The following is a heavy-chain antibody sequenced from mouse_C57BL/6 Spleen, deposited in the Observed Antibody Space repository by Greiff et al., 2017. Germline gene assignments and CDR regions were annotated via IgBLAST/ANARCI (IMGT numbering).Heavy chain of an antibody. CDR1: GYSITSGYY. V-gene: IGHV3-6*01. Sequence: DVKLVESGPGLVKPSQSLSLTCSVTGYSITSGYYWNWIRQFPGNKLEWMGYISYDGSNNYNPSLKNRISITRDTSKNQFFLKLNSVTTEDTATYYCARGDYGSLDYWGQGTTLTVSS. CDR2: ISYDGSN. D-gene: IGHD1-1*01. CDR3: ARGDYGSLDY. J-gene: IGHJ2*01.